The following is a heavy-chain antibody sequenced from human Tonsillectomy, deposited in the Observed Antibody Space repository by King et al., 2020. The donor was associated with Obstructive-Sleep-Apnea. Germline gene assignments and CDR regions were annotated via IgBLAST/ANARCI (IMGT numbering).Heavy chain of an antibody. D-gene: IGHD6-13*01. V-gene: IGHV3-23*04. CDR2: ISGSGGST. Sequence: VQLVESGGGLGQPGGSLRLSCAASGFTFSSYAMSWVRQAPGKGLEWVSAISGSGGSTYYADSVKGRFTISRDNSKKTLYLQMNSLRAEDTAVYYCAKGDDIAATGSVFDYWGQGTLVTVPS. CDR1: GFTFSSYA. CDR3: AKGDDIAATGSVFDY. J-gene: IGHJ4*02.